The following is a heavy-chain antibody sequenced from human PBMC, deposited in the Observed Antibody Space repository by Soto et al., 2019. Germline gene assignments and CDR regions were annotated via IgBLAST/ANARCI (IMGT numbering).Heavy chain of an antibody. V-gene: IGHV4-31*03. J-gene: IGHJ4*02. CDR3: ARSIAALGY. CDR2: IYYSGST. D-gene: IGHD6-6*01. Sequence: SETLSLTCTVSGGSISSGGYYCSWIRQHPGKGLEWIGYIYYSGSTYYNPALKSRVTISVDTSKNQFSLKLSSVTAADTAVYYCARSIAALGYWGQGTLVIVSS. CDR1: GGSISSGGYY.